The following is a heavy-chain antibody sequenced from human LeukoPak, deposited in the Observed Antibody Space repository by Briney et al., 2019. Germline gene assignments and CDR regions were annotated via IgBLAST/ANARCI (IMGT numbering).Heavy chain of an antibody. CDR2: INPNSGGT. J-gene: IGHJ4*02. CDR1: GYTFTGYY. V-gene: IGHV1-2*02. CDR3: ARVVSRGVVPAAMGY. D-gene: IGHD2-2*01. Sequence: ASVKVSCKASGYTFTGYYMHWVRQAPGQGLEWMGWINPNSGGTNYAQKFQGRVTMTRDTSISTAYMELSRLRSDDTAVYYCARVVSRGVVPAAMGYWGQGTLVTVST.